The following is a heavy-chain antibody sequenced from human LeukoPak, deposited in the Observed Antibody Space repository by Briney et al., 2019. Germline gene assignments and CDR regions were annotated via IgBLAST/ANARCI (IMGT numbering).Heavy chain of an antibody. CDR2: IHYSGST. J-gene: IGHJ4*02. Sequence: SETLSLTCIVSGGSISTSYWSWIRQPPGKELEWIGYIHYSGSTNYNPSLKSRVTISVDTSKNQFSLNMISVTAADTAVYYCARATAYYCIDYWGQGTLVTVSS. CDR3: ARATAYYCIDY. D-gene: IGHD2-21*01. V-gene: IGHV4-59*01. CDR1: GGSISTSY.